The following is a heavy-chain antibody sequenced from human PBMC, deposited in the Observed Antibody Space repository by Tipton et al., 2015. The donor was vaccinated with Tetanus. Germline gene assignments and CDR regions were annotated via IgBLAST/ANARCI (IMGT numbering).Heavy chain of an antibody. CDR3: ARGEAYGDYPAMYFFDN. CDR2: VYSTATT. D-gene: IGHD4-17*01. V-gene: IGHV4-30-4*01. CDR1: GGSISSGDYY. Sequence: TLSLTCTVSGGSISSGDYYWSWIRRPPGKGPEWIGYVYSTATTYYNPSLKSRVTISVDTSKNQFSLKLTSVTAADPAVYYCARGEAYGDYPAMYFFDNWGQGTLLTVSS. J-gene: IGHJ4*02.